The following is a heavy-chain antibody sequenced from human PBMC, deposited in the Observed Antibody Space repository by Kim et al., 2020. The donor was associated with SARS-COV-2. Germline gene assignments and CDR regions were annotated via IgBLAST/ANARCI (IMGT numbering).Heavy chain of an antibody. J-gene: IGHJ4*02. D-gene: IGHD3-22*01. CDR1: GFTFSSYA. CDR2: ISGGGANT. V-gene: IGHV3-23*01. CDR3: AKEDRSSIMIVVGSAN. Sequence: GGSLRLSCAASGFTFSSYAMSWVRQAPGEGLEWVSSISGGGANTYYADSVKGRFTISRDNTNNTLYLQMNSPRAEDTAVYYCAKEDRSSIMIVVGSANWGQGTLVTVSS.